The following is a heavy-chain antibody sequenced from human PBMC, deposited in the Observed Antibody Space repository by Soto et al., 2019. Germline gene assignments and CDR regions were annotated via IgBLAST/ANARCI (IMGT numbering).Heavy chain of an antibody. CDR2: IFHSAST. J-gene: IGHJ6*03. D-gene: IGHD4-17*01. CDR1: SGSISSSNW. CDR3: ARTYGDYARYFYMDV. Sequence: SETLSLTCAVSSGSISSSNWWSWVRQPPGKGLEWIGEIFHSASTNYNPVLKSRVTISVDRSKNQFFLDLSSATAADTAVYYCARTYGDYARYFYMDVWGKGTTVTVSS. V-gene: IGHV4-4*02.